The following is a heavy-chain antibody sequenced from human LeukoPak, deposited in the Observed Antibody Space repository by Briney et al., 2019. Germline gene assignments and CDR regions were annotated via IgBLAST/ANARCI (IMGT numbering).Heavy chain of an antibody. CDR2: INPSGGST. J-gene: IGHJ4*02. CDR3: ASQTAYCGGDCYGTSSFDY. Sequence: ASVKVSCKASGYTFTSYYMHWVRQAPGQGLEWMGIINPSGGSTSYAQKFQGRVTMTRDTSTSTVYMELSSLRSEDTAVYYCASQTAYCGGDCYGTSSFDYWGRGTLVTVSS. V-gene: IGHV1-46*01. D-gene: IGHD2-21*02. CDR1: GYTFTSYY.